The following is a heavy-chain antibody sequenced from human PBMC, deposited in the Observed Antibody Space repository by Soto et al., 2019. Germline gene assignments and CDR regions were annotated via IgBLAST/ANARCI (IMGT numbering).Heavy chain of an antibody. CDR3: ARTYYYYTSGYSGIYYFLY. CDR2: IDWDDDK. V-gene: IGHV2-70*11. Sequence: SGPTLVNPTQTLTLTCTFSGFSLSTSGMCVSWIRQPPGKALEWLARIDWDDDKYYSTSLKTRLTISKDTSKNQVVLTMTNMDSVDTATYYCARTYYYYTSGYSGIYYFLYWGQGTLVTVPS. CDR1: GFSLSTSGMC. D-gene: IGHD3-22*01. J-gene: IGHJ4*02.